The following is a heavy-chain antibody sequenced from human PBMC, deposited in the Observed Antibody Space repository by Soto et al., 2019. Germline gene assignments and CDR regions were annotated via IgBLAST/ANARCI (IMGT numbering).Heavy chain of an antibody. CDR3: AKDRSLVRGPMPY. V-gene: IGHV3-30*18. Sequence: PWGSLRLSCAASGFTFISYGIHFFRQSPVKGLEWVAVISYDGSNKYYADSVKGRFTISRDNSKNTLYLQMNSLRAEDTAVYYCAKDRSLVRGPMPYWGQGTLVTVSS. J-gene: IGHJ4*02. CDR2: ISYDGSNK. D-gene: IGHD3-10*01. CDR1: GFTFISYG.